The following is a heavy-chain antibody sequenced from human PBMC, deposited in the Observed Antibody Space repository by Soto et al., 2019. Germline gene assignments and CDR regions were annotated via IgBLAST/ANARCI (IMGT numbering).Heavy chain of an antibody. CDR1: GFTFRSYT. Sequence: LRLSCEASGFTFRSYTMTWVRQAPGKGLEWVSAISGSGGNTYYTDSVKGRFTISRDNSKNTLYLQMNSLRAEDTAVYYCAKDLAVINVFDYWGQGALVTVSS. J-gene: IGHJ4*02. D-gene: IGHD3-10*01. CDR3: AKDLAVINVFDY. CDR2: ISGSGGNT. V-gene: IGHV3-23*01.